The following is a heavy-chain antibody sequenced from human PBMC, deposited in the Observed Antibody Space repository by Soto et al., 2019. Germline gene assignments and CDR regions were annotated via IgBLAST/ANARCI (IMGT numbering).Heavy chain of an antibody. Sequence: GASVKVSCKASGYMFVTYGINWVRQAPGQGLECMGWISAYNGNTKYAQNLQGRVTMTTDASTSTAYMEMRSLRSDDTAVYYCARDLDGSGSYYTDYWGPGTLVTVSS. CDR2: ISAYNGNT. CDR1: GYMFVTYG. D-gene: IGHD3-10*01. V-gene: IGHV1-18*01. CDR3: ARDLDGSGSYYTDY. J-gene: IGHJ4*02.